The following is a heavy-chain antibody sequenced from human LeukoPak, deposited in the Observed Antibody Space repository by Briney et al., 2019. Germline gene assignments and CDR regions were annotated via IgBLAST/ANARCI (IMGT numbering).Heavy chain of an antibody. CDR2: ISGSGGST. D-gene: IGHD3-3*01. J-gene: IGHJ4*02. Sequence: GGSLRLSCAASGFTFSSYAMSWVRQAPGRGLEWVSAISGSGGSTYCADSVKGRFTISRDNSKNTLYLQMNSLRAEDTAVYYCAKDVYYDFWSGYSDYWGQGTLVTVSS. V-gene: IGHV3-23*01. CDR3: AKDVYYDFWSGYSDY. CDR1: GFTFSSYA.